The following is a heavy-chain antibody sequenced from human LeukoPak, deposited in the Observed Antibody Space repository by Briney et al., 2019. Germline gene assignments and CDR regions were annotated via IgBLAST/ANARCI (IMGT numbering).Heavy chain of an antibody. CDR3: AKAEGTMVRGSYRGYFDY. CDR1: GFTFSSYG. V-gene: IGHV3-30*18. D-gene: IGHD3-10*01. Sequence: GGSLRLSCAASGFTFSSYGMHWVRQAPGKGLEWVAVISYDGSNKYYADSVKGRFTISRDNSKNTLYLQMNSLRAEDTAVYYCAKAEGTMVRGSYRGYFDYWGQGTLVTVSS. CDR2: ISYDGSNK. J-gene: IGHJ4*02.